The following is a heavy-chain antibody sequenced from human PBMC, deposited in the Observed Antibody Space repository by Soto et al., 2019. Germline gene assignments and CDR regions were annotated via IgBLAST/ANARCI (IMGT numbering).Heavy chain of an antibody. CDR2: IYFSGRT. V-gene: IGHV4-61*08. D-gene: IGHD4-17*01. CDR1: DGYIGSGGGS. CDR3: PRDVDFGEEDV. Sequence: SETKSLTNAVADGYIGSGGGSWSWNRQPPGKGLEWIGYIYFSGRTNYNPSLKSRVTISIDTSKNQFSLKLTSATAADTAAYYCPRDVDFGEEDVRGQGTTVTVSS. J-gene: IGHJ6*02.